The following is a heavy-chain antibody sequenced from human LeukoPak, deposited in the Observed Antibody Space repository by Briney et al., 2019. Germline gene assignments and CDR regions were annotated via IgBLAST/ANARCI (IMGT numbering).Heavy chain of an antibody. Sequence: PSETLSLTCTVSGDSFSSANYYWTWVRQPPGKGLEWIGYVYYDGSTYYHPSLQSRLAISVDTSKNQFSLNLTSVTAADTAVYYCVRGLTGYSYFFDYWGQGAFVTVSS. J-gene: IGHJ4*02. CDR2: VYYDGST. CDR3: VRGLTGYSYFFDY. CDR1: GDSFSSANYY. V-gene: IGHV4-30-4*08. D-gene: IGHD1-20*01.